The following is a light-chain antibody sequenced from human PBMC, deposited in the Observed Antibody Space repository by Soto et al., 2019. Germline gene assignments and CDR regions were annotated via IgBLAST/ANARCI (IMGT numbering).Light chain of an antibody. Sequence: DIQLTQSPSFLSSSLGDRVTITCGASQDISTYLAWYQQKPGKAPKLLIYAASTLQSGVPSRFSGSGSGTDFTLTISSLKTEDFATYDGQQLNSYTITFGHGTRLEIK. CDR2: AAS. J-gene: IGKJ5*01. CDR1: QDISTY. V-gene: IGKV1-9*01. CDR3: QQLNSYTIT.